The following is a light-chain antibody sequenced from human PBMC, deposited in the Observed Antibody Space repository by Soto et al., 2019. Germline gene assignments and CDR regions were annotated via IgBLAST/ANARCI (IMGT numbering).Light chain of an antibody. CDR1: QSIRTW. CDR2: QAS. CDR3: QQYSAYLWT. V-gene: IGKV1-5*03. J-gene: IGKJ1*01. Sequence: IQIPQSPSTLFASVGDRVTITSRASQSIRTWLAWYQQKQGKAPRVXIYQASSLKSGVPSRGSCRGSYTECTRTITSLQPDDTETYFCQQYSAYLWTFGQGTKVDIK.